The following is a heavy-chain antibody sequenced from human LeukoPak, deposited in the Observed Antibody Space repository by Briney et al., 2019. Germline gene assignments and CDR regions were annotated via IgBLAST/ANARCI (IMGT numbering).Heavy chain of an antibody. CDR1: GYTCTSYA. CDR2: INTNTGNP. J-gene: IGHJ6*03. Sequence: ASVKVSCKASGYTCTSYAMNWVRQAPGQGLEWMGWINTNTGNPTYAQGFTGRFVFSLDTSVSTAYLQISSLKAEDTAVYYCARAVSSSTKYYYYYYMDVWGKGTTVTVSS. V-gene: IGHV7-4-1*02. CDR3: ARAVSSSTKYYYYYYMDV. D-gene: IGHD6-6*01.